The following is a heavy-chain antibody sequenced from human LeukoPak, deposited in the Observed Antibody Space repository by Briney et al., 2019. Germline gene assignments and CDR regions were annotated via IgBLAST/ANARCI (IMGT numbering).Heavy chain of an antibody. Sequence: GASVKVSCKASGYTFTGYYMHWVRQAPGQGLEWMGWINPNSGGTNYAQKFQGRVTMTRDTSISTAYTELSRLRSDDTAVYYCARVRYCSSTSCYMVDYWGQGTLVTVSS. CDR1: GYTFTGYY. V-gene: IGHV1-2*02. CDR3: ARVRYCSSTSCYMVDY. J-gene: IGHJ4*02. CDR2: INPNSGGT. D-gene: IGHD2-2*02.